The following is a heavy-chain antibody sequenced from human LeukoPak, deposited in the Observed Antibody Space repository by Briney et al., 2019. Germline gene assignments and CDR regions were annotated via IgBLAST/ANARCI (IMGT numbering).Heavy chain of an antibody. CDR1: GFTFSNYG. V-gene: IGHV3-30*02. J-gene: IGHJ4*02. CDR2: IRYDESDK. D-gene: IGHD2-21*02. Sequence: GGSLRLSCATSGFTFSNYGMHWIRQAPGKGLEWVAFIRYDESDKYYADSVKGRFTISRDNSRNTLYLQMNSLRAEDTAVYYCARANMAPDCGGDCGKDYWGQGTLVTVSS. CDR3: ARANMAPDCGGDCGKDY.